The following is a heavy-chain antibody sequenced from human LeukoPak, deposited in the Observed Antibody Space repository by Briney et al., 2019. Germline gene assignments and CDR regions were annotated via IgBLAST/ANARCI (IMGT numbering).Heavy chain of an antibody. CDR1: GFTFSSYA. V-gene: IGHV3-30-3*01. J-gene: IGHJ4*02. Sequence: PGRSLRLSCAASGFTFSSYAMHWVRQAPGKGLEWVAVISYDGSNKYYADSVKGRFTISRDNSKNTLYLQMNSLRAEDTAVYYCARAPTYSSGWYSDYWGQGTLVTVSS. D-gene: IGHD6-19*01. CDR3: ARAPTYSSGWYSDY. CDR2: ISYDGSNK.